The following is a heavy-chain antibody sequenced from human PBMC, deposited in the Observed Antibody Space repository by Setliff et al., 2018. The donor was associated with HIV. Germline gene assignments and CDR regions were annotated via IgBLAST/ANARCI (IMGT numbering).Heavy chain of an antibody. V-gene: IGHV4-59*01. J-gene: IGHJ6*03. CDR1: GGSISSYY. D-gene: IGHD1-7*01. CDR3: ARGDGTKYYYYYYMDV. CDR2: IYYSGST. Sequence: SETLSLTCTVSGGSISSYYWSWIRRPPGKGLEWIGYIYYSGSTNYNPSLKSRVTISVDTSKNQFSLKLSSVTAADTDVYYCARGDGTKYYYYYYMDVWGKGTTVTVSS.